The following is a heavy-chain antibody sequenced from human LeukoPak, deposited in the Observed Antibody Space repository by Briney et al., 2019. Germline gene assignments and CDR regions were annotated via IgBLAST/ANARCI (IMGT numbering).Heavy chain of an antibody. CDR1: GGSFSGYY. Sequence: SETLSLTCAVYGGSFSGYYWSWIRQPPGKGLEWIGEINHSGSTNYNPSLKSRVTISVDTPKNQFSLKLSSVTAADTAVYYCARMAVTTDDYWGQGTLVTVSS. CDR3: ARMAVTTDDY. V-gene: IGHV4-34*01. D-gene: IGHD4-17*01. J-gene: IGHJ4*02. CDR2: INHSGST.